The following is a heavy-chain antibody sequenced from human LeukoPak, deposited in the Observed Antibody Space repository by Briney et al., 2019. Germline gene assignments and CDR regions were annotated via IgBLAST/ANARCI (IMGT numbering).Heavy chain of an antibody. J-gene: IGHJ5*02. Sequence: GESLKISCQASGYSFTSYWIAWVRQMTGKGLEWMGIIYPGDSDTRYSPSFQGQVTISADKSISTAYLQWSSLKASDTAMYYCATYSSAATRWFDPWGQGTLVTVSS. CDR3: ATYSSAATRWFDP. CDR1: GYSFTSYW. V-gene: IGHV5-51*01. D-gene: IGHD6-19*01. CDR2: IYPGDSDT.